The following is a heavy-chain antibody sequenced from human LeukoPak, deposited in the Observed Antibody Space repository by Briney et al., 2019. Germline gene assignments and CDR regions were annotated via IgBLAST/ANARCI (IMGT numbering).Heavy chain of an antibody. CDR3: ARVVAVVVLNDAFDI. CDR2: ISSSSSYI. Sequence: GGSLRLSCAASGFTFSSYSMNWVRQAPGKGLEWVSSISSSSSYIYYADSVKGRFTISRDNAKNSLYLQMNSLRAEDTAVYYCARVVAVVVLNDAFDIWGQGTMVTVSS. D-gene: IGHD3-22*01. CDR1: GFTFSSYS. V-gene: IGHV3-21*01. J-gene: IGHJ3*02.